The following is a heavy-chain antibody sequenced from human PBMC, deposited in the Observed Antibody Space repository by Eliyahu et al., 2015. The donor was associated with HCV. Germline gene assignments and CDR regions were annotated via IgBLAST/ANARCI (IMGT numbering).Heavy chain of an antibody. CDR2: IYYSGST. D-gene: IGHD2-15*01. V-gene: IGHV4-39*07. CDR1: XGSISSSSYX. CDR3: ARDQDYGMDV. J-gene: IGHJ6*02. Sequence: QLQLQESGPGLVXPSETLSLXCPVSXGSISSSSYXWGWIRQPPGKGXEWIGSIYYSGSTYYNPSLKSRVTISVDTSKNQFSLKLSSVTAADTAVYYCARDQDYGMDVWGQGTTVTVSS.